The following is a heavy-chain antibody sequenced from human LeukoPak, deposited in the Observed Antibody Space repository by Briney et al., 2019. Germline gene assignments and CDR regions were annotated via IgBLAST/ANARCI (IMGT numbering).Heavy chain of an antibody. CDR2: IFHSGST. J-gene: IGHJ4*02. V-gene: IGHV4-38-2*02. CDR1: GYSISSGYY. CDR3: ARYSVASGSPLGY. Sequence: SETLSLTCSVSGYSISSGYYWGWIRQPPGKGLEWIGRIFHSGSTYYNPSLKSRVTVSVDTSKNQFSLKLSSVTAADTAVYYCARYSVASGSPLGYWGQGSLVTVSS. D-gene: IGHD1-26*01.